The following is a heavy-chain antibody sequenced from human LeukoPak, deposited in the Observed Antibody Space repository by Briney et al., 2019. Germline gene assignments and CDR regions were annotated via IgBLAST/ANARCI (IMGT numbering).Heavy chain of an antibody. Sequence: PSETLSLTCTVSGGSISSYYWSWVRQPPGKGLEWIGYIYYSGSTNYNPSLKSRVTISVDTSKNQFSLKLSTVTAADTAVYYWARLTPSDSSRLSWYVGLWGRGTLVTVSS. CDR1: GGSISSYY. CDR2: IYYSGST. CDR3: ARLTPSDSSRLSWYVGL. J-gene: IGHJ2*01. D-gene: IGHD6-13*01. V-gene: IGHV4-59*08.